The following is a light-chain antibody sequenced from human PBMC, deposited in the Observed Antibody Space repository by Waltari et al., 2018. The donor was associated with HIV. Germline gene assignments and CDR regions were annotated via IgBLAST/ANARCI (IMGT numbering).Light chain of an antibody. V-gene: IGKV3-20*01. CDR1: PSVRHGY. Sequence: ESVLTQCPGTLPLSPGERATLSCRDIPSVRHGYVAWSQQRPGQAPRLLLYGASTRAAGIADRFSGSGSGGDFTLTISGLGPEDFAVYYCQQYGNSPITFGQGTRLGNK. CDR3: QQYGNSPIT. J-gene: IGKJ5*01. CDR2: GAS.